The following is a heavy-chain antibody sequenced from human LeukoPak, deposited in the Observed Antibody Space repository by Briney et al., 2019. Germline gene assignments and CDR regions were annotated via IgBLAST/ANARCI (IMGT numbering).Heavy chain of an antibody. CDR2: ISGSGGST. V-gene: IGHV3-23*01. J-gene: IGHJ4*02. CDR3: AKVLVVVAASCFDY. D-gene: IGHD2-15*01. Sequence: PGGSLRLSCAGSGFTFCSYAMSWVRQAPGKGLEWVSAISGSGGSTYYADSVKGRFTISRDNSKNTLYLQMNSLRAEDTAVYYCAKVLVVVAASCFDYWGQGTLVTVSS. CDR1: GFTFCSYA.